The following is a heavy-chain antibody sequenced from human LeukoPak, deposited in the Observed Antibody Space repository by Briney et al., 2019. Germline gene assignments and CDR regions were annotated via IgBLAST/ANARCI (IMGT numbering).Heavy chain of an antibody. CDR2: ISGDGGGT. Sequence: GGSLRLSCAASGFTFSSYGMSWIRQAPGKGLEWVSTISGDGGGTYYADSVKGRFTTSRDNSQNTLFLQMNSLRADDTAVYYCAKGGGGYLDYWGQGALVTVSS. J-gene: IGHJ4*02. CDR1: GFTFSSYG. V-gene: IGHV3-23*01. CDR3: AKGGGGYLDY.